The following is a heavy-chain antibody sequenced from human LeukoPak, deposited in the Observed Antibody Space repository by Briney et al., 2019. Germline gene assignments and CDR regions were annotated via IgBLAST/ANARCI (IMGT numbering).Heavy chain of an antibody. Sequence: SGPTLVHPPKTLTLPCTLCGFSLSTSGMCVSWIRQPPGKALEWLARIDWDDDKYYSTSLKTRLTISTDTSKNQVVLTMTNMDPVDTATYYCSRTQSDNYGRDSFDYWGQGTLVTVSS. CDR3: SRTQSDNYGRDSFDY. D-gene: IGHD5-24*01. V-gene: IGHV2-70*11. J-gene: IGHJ4*02. CDR1: GFSLSTSGMC. CDR2: IDWDDDK.